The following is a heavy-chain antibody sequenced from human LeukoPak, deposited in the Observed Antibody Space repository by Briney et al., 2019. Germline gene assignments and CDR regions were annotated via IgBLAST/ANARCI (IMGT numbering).Heavy chain of an antibody. D-gene: IGHD2-15*01. Sequence: SETLSLTCAVSMDSTNGNYWSWVRQSPGKGLEWIGEVHRSGSTNYQPSLKSRVTISIDRSKDQISLDLTSVTAADTAVYYCAREISNAPTPGAYWGQGILVTVSS. J-gene: IGHJ4*02. CDR2: VHRSGST. V-gene: IGHV4-4*02. CDR3: AREISNAPTPGAY. CDR1: MDSTNGNY.